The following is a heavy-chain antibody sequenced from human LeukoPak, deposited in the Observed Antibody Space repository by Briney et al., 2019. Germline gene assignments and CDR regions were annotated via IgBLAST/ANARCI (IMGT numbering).Heavy chain of an antibody. CDR1: GYTFTSYY. J-gene: IGHJ6*02. CDR2: INPSGGGT. V-gene: IGHV1-46*01. Sequence: EASVTVSCTASGYTFTSYYMHWVRQAPGQGLEWMGIINPSGGGTTYAQRFQGRVSMTSDTSTNTLYVELNSLTSEDTAVYYCARGAHYFYYYAMDVWGQGTTVTVSS. CDR3: ARGAHYFYYYAMDV.